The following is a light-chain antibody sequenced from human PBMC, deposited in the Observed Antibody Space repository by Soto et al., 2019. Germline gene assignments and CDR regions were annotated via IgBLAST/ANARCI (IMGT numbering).Light chain of an antibody. V-gene: IGLV1-40*01. Sequence: QSVLTQPPSVSGAPGQRVTVSCIGNSSNIGAGYPVHWFQQLRGTAPQLVIYGNTNRHSGVPERFSGSKSGNTASLTISGLQAEDEAYYYCWSYAGNTIFVFGGGTKLTVL. CDR2: GNT. CDR1: SSNIGAGYP. J-gene: IGLJ2*01. CDR3: WSYAGNTIFV.